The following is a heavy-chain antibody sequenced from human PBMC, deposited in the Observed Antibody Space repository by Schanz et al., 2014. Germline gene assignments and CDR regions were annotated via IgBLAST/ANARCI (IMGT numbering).Heavy chain of an antibody. D-gene: IGHD6-19*01. CDR3: AASSGWHPSTDY. Sequence: QVQLVESGGGLVKPGGSLRLSCAASGFIFSDYYMAWIRQAPGKGPEYVSYISSGGTTTYHSDSVKGRFTISRDSAENSLYLQMNSLRAEDTAVYYCAASSGWHPSTDYWGQGTLLTVSS. CDR1: GFIFSDYY. V-gene: IGHV3-11*01. CDR2: ISSGGTTT. J-gene: IGHJ4*02.